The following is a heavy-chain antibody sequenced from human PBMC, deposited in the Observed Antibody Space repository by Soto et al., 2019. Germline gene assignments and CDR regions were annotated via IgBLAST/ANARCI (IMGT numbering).Heavy chain of an antibody. CDR1: GYTFTSYY. CDR2: INPSGGGT. D-gene: IGHD6-13*01. CDR3: ARSSVAAGGTLGN. Sequence: GASGKVSCKASGYTFTSYYMHWGRQAPGQGLEWLGRINPSGGGTNYAQKFQGRVTMTTDKSTSTVYMELTSLRSEDTAVYYCARSSVAAGGTLGNWGPGTLVTVSS. V-gene: IGHV1-46*01. J-gene: IGHJ4*02.